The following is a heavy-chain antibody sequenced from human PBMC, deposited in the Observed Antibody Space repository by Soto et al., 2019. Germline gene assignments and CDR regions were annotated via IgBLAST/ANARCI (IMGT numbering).Heavy chain of an antibody. D-gene: IGHD5-18*01. CDR2: INAGNGNT. CDR3: ARPRIGGYSYGYDAFDI. CDR1: GYTFTSYA. V-gene: IGHV1-3*01. Sequence: ASVKVSCKASGYTFTSYAIHWVRQAPGQRLEWMGWINAGNGNTKYSQKFQDRVTITRDTSASTAYMELSSLRSEDTAVYYCARPRIGGYSYGYDAFDIWGQ. J-gene: IGHJ3*02.